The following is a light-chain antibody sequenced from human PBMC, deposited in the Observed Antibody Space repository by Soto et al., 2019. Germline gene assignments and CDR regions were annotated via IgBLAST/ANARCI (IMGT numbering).Light chain of an antibody. CDR1: QSVLYSSNNKNY. CDR3: QQYYTHPWT. V-gene: IGKV4-1*01. CDR2: WAS. Sequence: DIVMTQSPDSLAVSLGERATINCKSSQSVLYSSNNKNYLAWYQQKPGQPPKALIYWASTRESGVPDRFSGSGSGTDFTLTISSLQAEDVALDYCQQYYTHPWTVGQGPKVHIK. J-gene: IGKJ1*01.